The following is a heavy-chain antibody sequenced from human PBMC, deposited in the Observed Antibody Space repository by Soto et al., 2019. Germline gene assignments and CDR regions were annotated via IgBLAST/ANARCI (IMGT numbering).Heavy chain of an antibody. CDR1: GYTFTGYY. Sequence: QVQLVQSGTEVKQAGASVTVTCKASGYTFTGYYIHWLRQAPGQGLEWLGWLNPKSGDTKYAQKFQGRVTMTNDTSISTAYMELSRLGSDDTAVYYCARGDFDTTANFYAGWFDPWGQGTLVTVSS. V-gene: IGHV1-2*02. D-gene: IGHD2-21*02. CDR3: ARGDFDTTANFYAGWFDP. J-gene: IGHJ5*02. CDR2: LNPKSGDT.